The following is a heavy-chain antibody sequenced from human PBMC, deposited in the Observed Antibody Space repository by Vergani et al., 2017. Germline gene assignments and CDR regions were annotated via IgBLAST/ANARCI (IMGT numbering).Heavy chain of an antibody. V-gene: IGHV2-70*04. J-gene: IGHJ5*02. CDR3: ARMASYGSGGGFDP. D-gene: IGHD6-19*01. Sequence: QVTLKESGPALVKPTQTLTLTCTFSGFSLSTSGMRVSWIRQPPGKALEWLARIAWDDDKFYSTSLKTRLTISKDTSKNQVVLTMTNMDPVDTATYDCARMASYGSGGGFDPWGQGTLVTVSS. CDR2: IAWDDDK. CDR1: GFSLSTSGMR.